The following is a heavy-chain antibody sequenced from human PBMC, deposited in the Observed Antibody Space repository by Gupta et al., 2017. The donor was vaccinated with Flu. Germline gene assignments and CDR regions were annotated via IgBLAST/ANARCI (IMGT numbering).Heavy chain of an antibody. CDR3: AKDLVGYSYGTRFGY. Sequence: EVQLLESGGGLVQPGGSLRLSCAASGFTFSIHAMSWVRMAPGKGLEWVSAISGSGGSTYYADSVKGRFTISRDNSKNTLYLQMNSLRAEDTAVYYCAKDLVGYSYGTRFGYWGQGTLVTVSS. D-gene: IGHD5-18*01. CDR2: ISGSGGST. J-gene: IGHJ4*02. CDR1: GFTFSIHA. V-gene: IGHV3-23*01.